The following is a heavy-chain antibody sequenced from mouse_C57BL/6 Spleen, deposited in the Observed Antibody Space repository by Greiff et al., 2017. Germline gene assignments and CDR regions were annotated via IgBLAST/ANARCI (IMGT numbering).Heavy chain of an antibody. J-gene: IGHJ3*01. CDR1: GYTFTSYW. CDR2: IDPSDSET. Sequence: QVQLKQPGAELVRPGSSVKLSCKASGYTFTSYWMHWVKQRPIQGLEWIGNIDPSDSETHYNQKFKDKATLTVDKSSSTAYMQLSSLTSEDSAVYYWASEGALTWFAYWGQGTLVTVSA. V-gene: IGHV1-52*01. CDR3: ASEGALTWFAY.